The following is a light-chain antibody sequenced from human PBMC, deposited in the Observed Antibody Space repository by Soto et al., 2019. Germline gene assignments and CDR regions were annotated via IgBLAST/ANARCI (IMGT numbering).Light chain of an antibody. Sequence: DIQMTQSPSTLSASVGDRVTITCRASQSISSWLAWYQQKPGKAPKLLIYKASSLESGVPSRFSGSGSGTESTLTISSLQPDDFATYYSQQYNSYSGTFGQGTKVEIK. CDR1: QSISSW. CDR3: QQYNSYSGT. V-gene: IGKV1-5*03. CDR2: KAS. J-gene: IGKJ1*01.